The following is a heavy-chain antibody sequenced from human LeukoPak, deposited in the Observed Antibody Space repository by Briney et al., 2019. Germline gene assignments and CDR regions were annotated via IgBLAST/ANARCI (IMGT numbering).Heavy chain of an antibody. Sequence: SETLSLTCTVSGGSISSYYWSWIRQPPGKGLEWIGYSNYTGSTNYNPSLKSRVTMSADTSKNQFSLKLSSVTAADTAVYFCARVGGWEPKLHGVTFDYLGQGTLVTVS. J-gene: IGHJ4*02. CDR2: SNYTGST. CDR3: ARVGGWEPKLHGVTFDY. V-gene: IGHV4-59*01. D-gene: IGHD1-26*01. CDR1: GGSISSYY.